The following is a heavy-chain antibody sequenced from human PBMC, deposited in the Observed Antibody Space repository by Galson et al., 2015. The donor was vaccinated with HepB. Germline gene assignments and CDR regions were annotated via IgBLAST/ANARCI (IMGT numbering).Heavy chain of an antibody. CDR3: ARGYDFWSGYRNYNWFDP. J-gene: IGHJ5*02. D-gene: IGHD3-3*01. V-gene: IGHV3-30*02. Sequence: SLRLSCAASGFTLSSYGMHWVRQAPGKGLEWVAFIRYDGSNKYYADSVKGRFTISRDNAKNALYLQMNSLRAEDTAVYYCARGYDFWSGYRNYNWFDPWGQGTLVTVSS. CDR1: GFTLSSYG. CDR2: IRYDGSNK.